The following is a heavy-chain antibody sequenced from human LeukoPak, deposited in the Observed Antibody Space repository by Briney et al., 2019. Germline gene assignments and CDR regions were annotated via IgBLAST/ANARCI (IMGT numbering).Heavy chain of an antibody. D-gene: IGHD6-19*01. Sequence: GGSLRLSCAASGFTFSKYWMLWVRKAPGKGLESVSRINTDGTVTPYADSVKGRFTVSRDNADNTMFLQMNSVRDEDTAVYYCATKQWLAPPPDSWGQGTPVTVSS. J-gene: IGHJ4*02. CDR3: ATKQWLAPPPDS. CDR2: INTDGTVT. V-gene: IGHV3-74*01. CDR1: GFTFSKYW.